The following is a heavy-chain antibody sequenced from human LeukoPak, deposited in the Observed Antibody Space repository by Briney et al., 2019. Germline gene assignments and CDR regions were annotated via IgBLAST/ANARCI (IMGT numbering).Heavy chain of an antibody. D-gene: IGHD3-3*01. V-gene: IGHV4-30-4*08. J-gene: IGHJ5*02. CDR3: ASNDFWSGLPFDP. CDR2: IYYSGST. Sequence: PSETLSLTCAVYGGSFSGYYWSWIRQPPGKGLEWIGYIYYSGSTYYNPSLKSRVTISVDTSKNQFSLKLSSVTAADTAVYYCASNDFWSGLPFDPWGQGTLVTVSS. CDR1: GGSFSGYY.